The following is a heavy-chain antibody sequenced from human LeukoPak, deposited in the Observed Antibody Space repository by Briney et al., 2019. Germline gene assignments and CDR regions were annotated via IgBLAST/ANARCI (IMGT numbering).Heavy chain of an antibody. J-gene: IGHJ4*02. CDR3: ARDRYYYYDSSGGDYFDY. D-gene: IGHD3-22*01. CDR1: GFTFSNYI. CDR2: IRYDGSNK. V-gene: IGHV3-30*02. Sequence: GGSLRLSCAGSGFTFSNYIIHWVRQAPGKGLEWVAFIRYDGSNKYYADSVKGRFTISRDNSKNTLYLQMNSLRAEDTAVCYCARDRYYYYDSSGGDYFDYWGQGTLVTVSS.